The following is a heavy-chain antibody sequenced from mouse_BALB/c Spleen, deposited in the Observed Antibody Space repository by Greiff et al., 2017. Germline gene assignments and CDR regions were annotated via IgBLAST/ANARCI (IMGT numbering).Heavy chain of an antibody. CDR1: GFSLTSYG. J-gene: IGHJ4*01. CDR2: IWAGGST. CDR3: ASPSYYGSSHYAMDY. V-gene: IGHV2-9*02. Sequence: QVQLQQSGPGLVAPSQSLSITCTVSGFSLTSYGVHWVRQPPGKGLEWLGVIWAGGSTNYNSALMSRLSISKDNSKSQVFLKMNSLQTDDTAMYYCASPSYYGSSHYAMDYWGQGTSVTVSS. D-gene: IGHD1-1*01.